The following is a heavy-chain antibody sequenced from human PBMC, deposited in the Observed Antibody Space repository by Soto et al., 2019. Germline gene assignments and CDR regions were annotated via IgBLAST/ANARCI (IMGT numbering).Heavy chain of an antibody. J-gene: IGHJ5*02. V-gene: IGHV4-31*03. Sequence: QVQLQESGPGLVKPSQTLSLTCTVSGGSISSGGYYWSWIRQHPGKGLEWIGYIYYSGSTYYNPALKSRVNISVDTSKNQCYLKLGSVTAAETAVYYCARGFGVVIIGNWFDPWGQGTLVTVSS. CDR3: ARGFGVVIIGNWFDP. CDR2: IYYSGST. CDR1: GGSISSGGYY. D-gene: IGHD3-3*01.